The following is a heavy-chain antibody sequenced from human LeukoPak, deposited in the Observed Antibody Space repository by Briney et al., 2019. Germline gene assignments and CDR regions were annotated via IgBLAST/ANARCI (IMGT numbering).Heavy chain of an antibody. Sequence: VKVSCKASGGTFSSYAISWVRQAPGQGLEWMGRIIPILGIANYAQKFQGRVTMTRNTSISTAYMELSSLRSEDTAVYYCARESIAAAGTVDYWGQGTLVTVSS. CDR1: GGTFSSYA. J-gene: IGHJ4*02. V-gene: IGHV1-69*04. CDR2: IIPILGIA. D-gene: IGHD6-13*01. CDR3: ARESIAAAGTVDY.